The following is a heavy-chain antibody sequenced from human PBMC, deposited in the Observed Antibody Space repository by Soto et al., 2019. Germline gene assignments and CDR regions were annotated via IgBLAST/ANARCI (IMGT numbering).Heavy chain of an antibody. CDR1: GFTFNNFA. CDR3: VNRTTYGGNYRDAFDV. D-gene: IGHD1-26*01. V-gene: IGHV3-23*01. CDR2: VTGRSRNT. Sequence: EMQLLESGGGLQQPGGSLRLSCAASGFTFNNFAMGWVRQSPGKGLAWISAVTGRSRNTYYADSVKGRFTISRNNFENTVYLQLDGLRVEDTAVYYCVNRTTYGGNYRDAFDVWGRGTMVTVAS. J-gene: IGHJ3*01.